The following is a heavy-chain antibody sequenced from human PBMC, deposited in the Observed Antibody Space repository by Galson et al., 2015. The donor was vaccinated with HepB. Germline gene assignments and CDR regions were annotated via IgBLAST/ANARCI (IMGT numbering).Heavy chain of an antibody. CDR2: IYPGDSDT. CDR1: GYSFTSYW. D-gene: IGHD3-22*01. CDR3: ARRSDDGYYDSSGSPDPPASQTGYWYFDL. J-gene: IGHJ2*01. V-gene: IGHV5-51*01. Sequence: QSGAEVKKPGESLKISCKGSGYSFTSYWIGWVRQMPGKGLEWMGIIYPGDSDTRYSPSFQGQVTISADKSISTAYLQWSSLKASDTAMYYCARRSDDGYYDSSGSPDPPASQTGYWYFDLWGRGTLVTVSS.